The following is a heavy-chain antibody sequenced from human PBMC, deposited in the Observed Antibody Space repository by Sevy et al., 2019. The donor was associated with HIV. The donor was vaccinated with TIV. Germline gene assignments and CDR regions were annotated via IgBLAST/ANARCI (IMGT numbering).Heavy chain of an antibody. CDR2: INAGNGNT. CDR3: ARGTRGSGGYDSDY. D-gene: IGHD5-12*01. CDR1: GYTFTSYA. Sequence: ASVKVSCKASGYTFTSYAMHWVRQAPGQRLEWMGWINAGNGNTKYSQKFQGRVTITRDTSASTAYMELSSLRSEDTAVYYCARGTRGSGGYDSDYWGQGTLVTVSS. J-gene: IGHJ4*02. V-gene: IGHV1-3*01.